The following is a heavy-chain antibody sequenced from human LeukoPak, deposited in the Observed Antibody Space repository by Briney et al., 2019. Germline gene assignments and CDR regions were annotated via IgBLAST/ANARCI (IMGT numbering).Heavy chain of an antibody. CDR2: INPNSGDT. Sequence: ASVKVSCKASGYIFTDYYMHWVRQAPGQGVEWVGRINPNSGDTNYAQKFQGRVTMTRDTSISTAYMELSRLRSDDTAVYYCARTLWFGEPIDPWGQGTLVTVSS. D-gene: IGHD3-10*01. CDR3: ARTLWFGEPIDP. V-gene: IGHV1-2*06. J-gene: IGHJ5*02. CDR1: GYIFTDYY.